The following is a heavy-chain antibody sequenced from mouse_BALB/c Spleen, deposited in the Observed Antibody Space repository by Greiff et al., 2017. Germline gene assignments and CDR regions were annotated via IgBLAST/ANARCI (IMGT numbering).Heavy chain of an antibody. CDR2: INPSTGYT. V-gene: IGHV1S26*01. CDR3: ARDYGLYYAMDY. J-gene: IGHJ4*01. CDR1: GYAFSSSW. Sequence: VMLVESGPELVKPGASVKISCKASGYAFSSSWMNWVKQRPGQGLEWIGYINPSTGYTEYNQKFKDKATLTADKSSSTAYMQLSSLTSEDSAVYYCARDYGLYYAMDYWGQGTSVTVSS. D-gene: IGHD1-1*01.